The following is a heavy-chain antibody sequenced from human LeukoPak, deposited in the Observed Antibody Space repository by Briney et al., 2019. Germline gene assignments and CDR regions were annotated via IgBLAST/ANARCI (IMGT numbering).Heavy chain of an antibody. CDR3: ARDRGSTSYYYGMDV. Sequence: GGSLRLSCAASGFTFSSYAMSWVRQAPGKGLEWILAISGSGGSTYYADSVKGRFTISRDNSKNTLYLQMNSLRAEDTAVYYCARDRGSTSYYYGMDVWGQGTTVTVSS. J-gene: IGHJ6*02. CDR1: GFTFSSYA. CDR2: ISGSGGST. V-gene: IGHV3-23*01. D-gene: IGHD2-2*01.